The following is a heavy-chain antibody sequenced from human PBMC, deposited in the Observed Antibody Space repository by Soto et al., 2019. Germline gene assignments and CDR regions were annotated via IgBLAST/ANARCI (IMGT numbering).Heavy chain of an antibody. D-gene: IGHD1-26*01. CDR2: IYYSGST. Sequence: SETLSLTCTVSGGSISSGDYYWSWIRQPPGKGLEWIGYIYYSGSTYYNPSLKSRVTISVDTSKNQFSLKLSSVTAADTAVYYCARGGEVGDTVNNWFDPWGQGTLVTVSS. J-gene: IGHJ5*02. V-gene: IGHV4-30-4*01. CDR1: GGSISSGDYY. CDR3: ARGGEVGDTVNNWFDP.